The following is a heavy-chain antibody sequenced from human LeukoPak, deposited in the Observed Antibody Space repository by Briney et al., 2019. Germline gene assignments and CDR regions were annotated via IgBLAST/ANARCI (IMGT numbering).Heavy chain of an antibody. CDR3: ARVYGGNSGVLGY. Sequence: PGGSLRLSCAASGFTFSSYEMNWVRQAPGKGLEWVSYISSSGSSIFYADSVKGRFTISRDNANNSLYLQMNSLRAEDTAVYYCARVYGGNSGVLGYWGQGTLVTVSS. CDR1: GFTFSSYE. D-gene: IGHD4-23*01. J-gene: IGHJ4*02. CDR2: ISSSGSSI. V-gene: IGHV3-48*03.